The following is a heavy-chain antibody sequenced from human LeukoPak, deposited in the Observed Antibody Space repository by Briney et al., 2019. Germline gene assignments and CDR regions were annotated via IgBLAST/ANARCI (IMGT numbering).Heavy chain of an antibody. CDR3: AKELAYDFWSGYYIGNAFDI. D-gene: IGHD3-3*01. J-gene: IGHJ3*02. Sequence: PGGSLRLSCAASGFTFSSYGMHWVRQAPGKGLEWVAVIWYDGSNKYYADSVKGRFTISRDNSKNTLYLQMNSLRAGDTAVYYCAKELAYDFWSGYYIGNAFDIWGQGTMVTVSS. CDR1: GFTFSSYG. CDR2: IWYDGSNK. V-gene: IGHV3-33*06.